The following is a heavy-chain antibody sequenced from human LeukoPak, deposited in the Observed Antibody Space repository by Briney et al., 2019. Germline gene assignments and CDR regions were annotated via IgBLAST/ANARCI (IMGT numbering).Heavy chain of an antibody. CDR3: ASAPYYYYMAV. Sequence: SETLSLTCTVSGASMINTYWTWIRQPPGKGLEWIGYDHYGGGTNYNPSLNSRVTTSIDTTKNHVSLKLRSVTAADTAVYYCASAPYYYYMAVWGKGTTVTVSS. CDR2: DHYGGGT. D-gene: IGHD3-16*01. J-gene: IGHJ6*03. CDR1: GASMINTY. V-gene: IGHV4-59*01.